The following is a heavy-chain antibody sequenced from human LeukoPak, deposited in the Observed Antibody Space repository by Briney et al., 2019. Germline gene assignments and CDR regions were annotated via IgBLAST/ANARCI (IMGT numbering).Heavy chain of an antibody. CDR3: VKSDYFDP. J-gene: IGHJ5*02. CDR1: GLTFSSSW. CDR2: IKRDESTA. D-gene: IGHD4/OR15-4a*01. V-gene: IGHV3-74*01. Sequence: GGSLRLSCAASGLTFSSSWMNWVRQAPGKGLVWVARIKRDESTATYADSVRGRFRISRDNAKNTVYLQMNSLRAEDTAVYYCVKSDYFDPWGQGTLVIVSS.